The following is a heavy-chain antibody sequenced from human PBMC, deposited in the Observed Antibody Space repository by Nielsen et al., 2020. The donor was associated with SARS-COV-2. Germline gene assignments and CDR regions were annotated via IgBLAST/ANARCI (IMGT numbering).Heavy chain of an antibody. CDR2: INPNSGGT. J-gene: IGHJ6*04. V-gene: IGHV1-2*04. CDR3: ARVLQGEWHPMDV. CDR1: GYTFTGYY. Sequence: ASVKVSCKASGYTFTGYYMHWVRQAPGQGLEWMGWINPNSGGTNYAQKFQGWVTMTRDTSISTAYMELSRLRSDDTAVYYCARVLQGEWHPMDVWGKGTTVTVSS. D-gene: IGHD3-16*01.